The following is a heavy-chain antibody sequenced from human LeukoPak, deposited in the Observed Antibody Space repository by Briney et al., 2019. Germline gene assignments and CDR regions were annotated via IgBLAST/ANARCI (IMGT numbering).Heavy chain of an antibody. CDR1: GFTFSSYA. CDR2: IGASGRST. J-gene: IGHJ4*02. V-gene: IGHV3-23*01. Sequence: GGSLRLSCATSGFTFSSYAMSWVRQAPGKGLEWVSGIGASGRSTYYADSVQGRFTISRDNSKNTLYLQMNSLRTEDTAVYYCAKAEGYDILTGLDYWGQGTLVTVSS. CDR3: AKAEGYDILTGLDY. D-gene: IGHD3-9*01.